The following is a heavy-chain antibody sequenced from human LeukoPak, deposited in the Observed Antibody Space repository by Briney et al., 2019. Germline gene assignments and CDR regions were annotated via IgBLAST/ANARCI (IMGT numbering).Heavy chain of an antibody. V-gene: IGHV3-30*03. J-gene: IGHJ3*02. CDR2: IFPDGNTI. Sequence: GGSLRLSCAASGFTFSSYGIHWVRQAPGKGLEWVAVIFPDGNTIHYADSVKGRLTISRDNSKTTLYLQMNSLRAEDTALYYCTGEGGFNGAFDIWGQGTMVTVSS. CDR1: GFTFSSYG. CDR3: TGEGGFNGAFDI. D-gene: IGHD2-8*01.